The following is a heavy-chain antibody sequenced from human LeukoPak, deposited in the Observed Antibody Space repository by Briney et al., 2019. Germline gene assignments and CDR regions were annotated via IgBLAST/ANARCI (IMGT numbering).Heavy chain of an antibody. CDR3: ARDYYDSSGYYYFDY. J-gene: IGHJ4*02. D-gene: IGHD3-22*01. CDR2: ISSSCSTI. Sequence: PGGSLRLSCAASGFTFSDYYMSWIRQAPGKGLEWVSYISSSCSTIYYADSVKGRFTISRDNAKNSLYLQMNSLRAEDTAVYYCARDYYDSSGYYYFDYWGQGTLVTVSS. V-gene: IGHV3-11*01. CDR1: GFTFSDYY.